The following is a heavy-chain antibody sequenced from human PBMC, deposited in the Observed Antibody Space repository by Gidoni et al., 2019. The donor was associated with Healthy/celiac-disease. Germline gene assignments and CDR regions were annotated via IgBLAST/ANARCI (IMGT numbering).Heavy chain of an antibody. CDR1: GCSISSYS. Sequence: QVQLQESGPGLVKPSETLSPTCTVSGCSISSYSWSWIRQPPGKGLEWIGYIYYSGRTNYNPSLKSRVTISVDTSKNQFSLKLSCVTAADTAVYYCARDRYDYVWGSYRSIDAFDIWGQGTMVTVSS. CDR3: ARDRYDYVWGSYRSIDAFDI. V-gene: IGHV4-59*01. CDR2: IYYSGRT. J-gene: IGHJ3*02. D-gene: IGHD3-16*02.